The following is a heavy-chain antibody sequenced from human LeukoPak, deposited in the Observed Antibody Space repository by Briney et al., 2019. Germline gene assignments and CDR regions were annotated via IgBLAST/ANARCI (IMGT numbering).Heavy chain of an antibody. V-gene: IGHV4-59*01. CDR3: ARDFRGATSSFDI. D-gene: IGHD1-26*01. CDR2: IYYSGSA. J-gene: IGHJ3*02. CDR1: GGSISSCY. Sequence: SETLSLTCTVSGGSISSCYWSWSRQPPGNGLERIGYIYYSGSASYNPSLTSRVTVSVYTSKNQFSLTLSSVTASATAVDDCARDFRGATSSFDIWGQGTMVTVSS.